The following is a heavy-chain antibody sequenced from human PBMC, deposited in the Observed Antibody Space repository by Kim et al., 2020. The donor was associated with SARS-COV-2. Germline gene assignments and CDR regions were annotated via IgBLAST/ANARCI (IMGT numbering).Heavy chain of an antibody. V-gene: IGHV1-3*01. Sequence: KYSQKFQGSVTITRDTSASTAYMELSSLRSEDTAVYYCARDGEWELPVYYWGQGTLVTVSS. CDR3: ARDGEWELPVYY. D-gene: IGHD1-26*01. J-gene: IGHJ4*02.